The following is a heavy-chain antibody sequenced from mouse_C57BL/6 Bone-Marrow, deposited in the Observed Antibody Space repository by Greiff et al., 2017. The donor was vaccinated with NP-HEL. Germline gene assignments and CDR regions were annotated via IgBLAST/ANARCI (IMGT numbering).Heavy chain of an antibody. Sequence: EVKLLESGPGLVKPSQSLSLTCSVTGYSITSGYYWNWIRQFPGNKLEWMGYISYDGSNNYNPSLKNRISITRDTSKNQFFLKLNSVTTEDTATYYCARVGPMVRRGYFDYWGQGTTLTVAS. CDR1: GYSITSGYY. V-gene: IGHV3-6*01. D-gene: IGHD2-1*01. CDR3: ARVGPMVRRGYFDY. CDR2: ISYDGSN. J-gene: IGHJ2*01.